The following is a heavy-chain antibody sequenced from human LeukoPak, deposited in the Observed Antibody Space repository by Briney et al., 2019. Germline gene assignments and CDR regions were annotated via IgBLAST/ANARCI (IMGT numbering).Heavy chain of an antibody. CDR1: GGTFSSYA. CDR3: ARGAEGYWLGDY. D-gene: IGHD3-9*01. CDR2: ISPIFGTA. Sequence: GASVKVSCKASGGTFSSYAISWVRQAPGQGLEWMGGISPIFGTANYAQKFQGRVTITADDSTSTAYMELSSLRSEDTAVYYCARGAEGYWLGDYWGQGTLVTVSS. V-gene: IGHV1-69*13. J-gene: IGHJ4*02.